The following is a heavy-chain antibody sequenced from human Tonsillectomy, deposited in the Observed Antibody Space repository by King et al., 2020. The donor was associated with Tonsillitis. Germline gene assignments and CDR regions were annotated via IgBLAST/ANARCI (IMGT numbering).Heavy chain of an antibody. D-gene: IGHD1-26*01. CDR2: IFFSVDT. J-gene: IGHJ4*02. CDR1: GGSISNYL. V-gene: IGHV4-59*13. Sequence: VQLQESCPGLVKPSETLAPSCTVSGGSISNYLCGLFRRPPGRGRVWLGYIFFSVDTNYNPSPGSRVTISVETSKNQFSLKLSPVTAADTAVYYCAGGGTYFDSGGQGTLVTVSS. CDR3: AGGGTYFDS.